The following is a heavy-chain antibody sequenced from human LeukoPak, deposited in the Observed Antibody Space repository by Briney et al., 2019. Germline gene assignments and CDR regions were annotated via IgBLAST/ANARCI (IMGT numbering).Heavy chain of an antibody. J-gene: IGHJ6*02. V-gene: IGHV1-69*04. CDR2: IILILGIA. CDR1: GGTFSRYA. D-gene: IGHD2-2*01. Sequence: SVTVSCKASGGTFSRYAISWVRQAPGQGVEWMGRIILILGIANYAQKFQGRVTITADKSTSTAYMELSSLRSEDTAVYYCARDGGGYCSSTSCLRGMDVWGQGTTVTVSS. CDR3: ARDGGGYCSSTSCLRGMDV.